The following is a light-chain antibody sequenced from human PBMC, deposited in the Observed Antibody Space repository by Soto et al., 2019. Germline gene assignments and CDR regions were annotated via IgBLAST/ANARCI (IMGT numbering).Light chain of an antibody. V-gene: IGLV2-14*01. CDR2: EVS. CDR3: CSYAGSYSYV. CDR1: SRDVGGYNY. Sequence: QSVLTQPASVSGSPGQSITISCTGTSRDVGGYNYVSWHQQHPGKAPKVIITEVSNRPSGVSNRFSGSKSGNTASLTISGLQAEDEADYYCCSYAGSYSYVFGTGTKLTVL. J-gene: IGLJ1*01.